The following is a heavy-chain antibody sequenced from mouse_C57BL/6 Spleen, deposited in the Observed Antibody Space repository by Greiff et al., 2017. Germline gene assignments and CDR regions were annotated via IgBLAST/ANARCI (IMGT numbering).Heavy chain of an antibody. CDR2: IDPGSGNT. Sequence: QVQLQQSGPELVKPGASVKISCKASGYTFTDYYINWVKQRPGQGLEWIGWIDPGSGNTKYNEKFKGKATLTVDTSSSTAYMQLSSLTSEDSAVYFCARYYTHWYFDVWGTGTTVTVSS. J-gene: IGHJ1*03. D-gene: IGHD2-12*01. CDR1: GYTFTDYY. V-gene: IGHV1-84*01. CDR3: ARYYTHWYFDV.